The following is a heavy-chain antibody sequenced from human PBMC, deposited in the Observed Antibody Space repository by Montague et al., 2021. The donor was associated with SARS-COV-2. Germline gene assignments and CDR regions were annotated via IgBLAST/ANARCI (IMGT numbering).Heavy chain of an antibody. CDR3: GFNSVSGSGDS. CDR1: GLAFSMYW. CDR2: IKQDGSET. Sequence: SLRLSCAASGLAFSMYWMTWLRQAPGKGLEWVANIKQDGSETYYADSVKGRSSISRDNPKNSLYLQLNSLRADDTAVYYCGFNSVSGSGDSLGQGTLVTVSS. D-gene: IGHD1-20*01. J-gene: IGHJ4*02. V-gene: IGHV3-7*01.